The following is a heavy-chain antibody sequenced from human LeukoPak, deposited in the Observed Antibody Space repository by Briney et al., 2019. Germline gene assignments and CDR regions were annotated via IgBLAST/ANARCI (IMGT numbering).Heavy chain of an antibody. CDR1: GYMFTSYK. Sequence: ASVKVSCKASGYMFTSYKIHWVRQAPGQGLEWMGWISAYNGNTNYAQKLQGRVTMTTDTSTSTAYMELRSLRSDDTAVYYCARGGVSSGWYGSYFDYWGQGTLVTVSS. J-gene: IGHJ4*02. CDR3: ARGGVSSGWYGSYFDY. CDR2: ISAYNGNT. V-gene: IGHV1-18*04. D-gene: IGHD6-19*01.